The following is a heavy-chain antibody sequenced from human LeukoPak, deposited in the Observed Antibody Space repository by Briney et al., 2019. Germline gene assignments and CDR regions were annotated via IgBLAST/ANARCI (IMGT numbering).Heavy chain of an antibody. CDR1: GFTFSNAW. Sequence: GGSLRLSCAASGFTFSNAWMSWVRQAPGKGLEWVGRIKRKTDGGTTDYAAPVKGRFTMSTDDSKNTLYLQMNSLKTEDTAVYYCTTDLIFIVGGTTGFDPWGQGTLVTVSS. CDR2: IKRKTDGGTT. J-gene: IGHJ5*02. CDR3: TTDLIFIVGGTTGFDP. D-gene: IGHD1-26*01. V-gene: IGHV3-15*01.